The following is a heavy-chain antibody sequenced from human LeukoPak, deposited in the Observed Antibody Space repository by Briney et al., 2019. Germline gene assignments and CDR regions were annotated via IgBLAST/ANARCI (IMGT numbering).Heavy chain of an antibody. J-gene: IGHJ3*02. V-gene: IGHV4-38-2*01. D-gene: IGHD2-2*01. CDR2: IYHSGST. CDR3: ARAPTSSTSSSSPFDI. CDR1: GYSISSEYY. Sequence: SETLSLTCAVSGYSISSEYYWGWIRQPPGKGLEWIGSIYHSGSTYYNPSLKSRVTMSVDTSKNQFSLKLTSVTVADTALYYCARAPTSSTSSSSPFDIWGQGTMVTVSS.